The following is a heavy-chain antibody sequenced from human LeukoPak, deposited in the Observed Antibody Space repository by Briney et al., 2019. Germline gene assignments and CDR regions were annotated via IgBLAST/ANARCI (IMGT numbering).Heavy chain of an antibody. Sequence: GGSLRLSCAASGFTFSSYAMSWVRQAPGKVLERVSAMSGSGDTTYYTDSVKGRFTISRDNSKNTVYLQMTSLRAEDTAVYYCAKSVILTGLFDYWGQGTLVTVSS. V-gene: IGHV3-23*01. CDR3: AKSVILTGLFDY. J-gene: IGHJ4*02. CDR2: MSGSGDTT. CDR1: GFTFSSYA. D-gene: IGHD3-9*01.